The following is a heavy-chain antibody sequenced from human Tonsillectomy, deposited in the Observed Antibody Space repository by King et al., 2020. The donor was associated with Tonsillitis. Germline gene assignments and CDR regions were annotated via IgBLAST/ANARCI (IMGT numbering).Heavy chain of an antibody. CDR3: ARGLFITIFGVVIPSTLDY. Sequence: VKLVESGAEVKQPGSSVKVSCKAAGGTFSSHIITWVRQAPGQGLAWMGGIIPIFGKTYSAEKFQGRVTITADESTSTAYMELSSLRFDDTAVYYCARGLFITIFGVVIPSTLDYWGQGTLVTVSS. CDR2: IIPIFGKT. CDR1: GGTFSSHI. V-gene: IGHV1-69*01. J-gene: IGHJ4*02. D-gene: IGHD3-3*01.